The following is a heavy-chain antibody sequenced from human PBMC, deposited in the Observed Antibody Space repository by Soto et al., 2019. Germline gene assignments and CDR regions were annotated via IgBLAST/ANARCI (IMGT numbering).Heavy chain of an antibody. CDR2: IYYSGST. J-gene: IGHJ6*02. CDR3: ARRLYYDSSGFEGGGMDV. CDR1: GGSISSSSYY. Sequence: SETLSLTCTVSGGSISSSSYYWGWIRQPPGKGLEWIGSIYYSGSTYYNPSLKSRVTISVYTSRNQFSLKLSSVTAADTAVYYCARRLYYDSSGFEGGGMDVWGQGTTVT. V-gene: IGHV4-39*01. D-gene: IGHD3-22*01.